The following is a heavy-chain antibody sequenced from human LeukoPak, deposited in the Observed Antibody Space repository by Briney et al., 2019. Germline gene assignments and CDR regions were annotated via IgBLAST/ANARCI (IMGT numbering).Heavy chain of an antibody. CDR2: IYYSGST. CDR3: AGHHPRNTVDF. D-gene: IGHD2/OR15-2a*01. CDR1: GGSFSGYY. Sequence: SETLSLTCAVYGGSFSGYYWSWIRQHPGKGLEWIGYIYYSGSTYYNPSLKSRVTISVDTSKNQFSLKLSSVTAADTAVYYCAGHHPRNTVDFWGQGTLVTVSS. J-gene: IGHJ4*02. V-gene: IGHV4-31*11.